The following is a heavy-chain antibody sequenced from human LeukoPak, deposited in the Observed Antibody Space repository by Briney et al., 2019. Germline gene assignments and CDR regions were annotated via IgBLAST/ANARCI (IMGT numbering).Heavy chain of an antibody. J-gene: IGHJ5*02. CDR2: FDPEDGET. Sequence: ASVKVSCKVSGYTLTELSMHWVRQAPGKGLEWMGGFDPEDGETIYAQKFQGRVTMTEDTSTDTAYMELSSLRSEDTAVYYCATVFPGSYYPYNWFDPWGQGTLVTVSP. CDR1: GYTLTELS. D-gene: IGHD1-26*01. V-gene: IGHV1-24*01. CDR3: ATVFPGSYYPYNWFDP.